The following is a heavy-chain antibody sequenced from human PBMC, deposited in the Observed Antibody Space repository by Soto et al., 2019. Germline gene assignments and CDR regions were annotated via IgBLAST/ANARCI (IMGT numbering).Heavy chain of an antibody. CDR3: ARKLVQTPYYFDY. V-gene: IGHV4-4*02. D-gene: IGHD6-13*01. J-gene: IGHJ4*02. CDR1: GGSISSSHW. Sequence: QVQLQESGPGLVKPSGTLSLTCAVSGGSISSSHWWSWVRQPPGKGLEWIGEIYHGGSPNYNSSLNSRVTISIDNSKNPFSLRLSSVTAADTAVYYCARKLVQTPYYFDYWGQGTLVTVSS. CDR2: IYHGGSP.